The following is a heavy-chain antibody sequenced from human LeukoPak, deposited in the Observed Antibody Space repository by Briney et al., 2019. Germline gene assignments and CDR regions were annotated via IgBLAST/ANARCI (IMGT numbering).Heavy chain of an antibody. Sequence: GRSLRLSCAASGFTFSSYAMHWVRQAPGKGLEWVAVISYDGSNKYYADSVKGRFTISRDNSKNTLYLQMNSLRAEDTAVYYCARDSYDSSGYASKFDYWGQGTLVTVSS. J-gene: IGHJ4*02. CDR2: ISYDGSNK. CDR1: GFTFSSYA. CDR3: ARDSYDSSGYASKFDY. V-gene: IGHV3-30*01. D-gene: IGHD3-22*01.